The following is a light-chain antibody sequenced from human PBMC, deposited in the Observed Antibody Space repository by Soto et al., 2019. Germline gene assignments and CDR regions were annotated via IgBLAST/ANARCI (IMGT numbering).Light chain of an antibody. Sequence: QSALTQPRSVSGSPGQSVTISCTGTSSDVGVYNYVSWYQQHPGKAPKLMIYDVSRRSSGVPDRFSGSKSGNTASLTISGLQAEDEADYYCCSYAGNYIYVFGTGIKLTVL. J-gene: IGLJ1*01. CDR1: SSDVGVYNY. V-gene: IGLV2-11*01. CDR3: CSYAGNYIYV. CDR2: DVS.